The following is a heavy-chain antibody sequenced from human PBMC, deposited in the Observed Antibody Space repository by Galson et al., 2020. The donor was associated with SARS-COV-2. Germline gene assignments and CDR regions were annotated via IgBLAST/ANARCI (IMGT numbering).Heavy chain of an antibody. V-gene: IGHV3-43D*03. D-gene: IGHD2-2*01. J-gene: IGHJ6*02. CDR1: GFTFDDHT. Sequence: GGSLRLSCAASGFTFDDHTMHWVRQAPGKGLEWVSLISWDGAHTNYADSAKGRFTISRDNSKNSLYLQMNNLRVEDTAMYYCAKDLGCSRTGCYGMDVWGQGTTVTVSS. CDR2: ISWDGAHT. CDR3: AKDLGCSRTGCYGMDV.